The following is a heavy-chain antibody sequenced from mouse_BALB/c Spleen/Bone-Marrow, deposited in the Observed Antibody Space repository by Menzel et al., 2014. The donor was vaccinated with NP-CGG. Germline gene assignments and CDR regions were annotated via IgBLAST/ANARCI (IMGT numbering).Heavy chain of an antibody. D-gene: IGHD2-4*01. J-gene: IGHJ3*01. CDR3: ARNYDFWFGY. CDR2: ISSGSRTI. CDR1: GFTFSSFG. Sequence: VQLKESGGGLVQPGGSRKLSCAASGFTFSSFGMHWVRQAPEKGLEWVAYISSGSRTIYYADTVKGRFTISRDNPKNTLFLQMTSLRSEDTAMYYCARNYDFWFGYWGQGTLVTVFA. V-gene: IGHV5-17*02.